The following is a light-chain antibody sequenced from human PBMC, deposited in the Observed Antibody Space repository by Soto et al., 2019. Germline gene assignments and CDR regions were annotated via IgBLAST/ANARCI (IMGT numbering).Light chain of an antibody. J-gene: IGLJ3*02. Sequence: QSALTQPASVSGSPGQSITISCTGTSSDVGSYNLVSWYQQHSGKAPKLMIYEVSKRPSGVSNRFSGSKSGNTASLTISGLQAEDAADYYCCSYAGSSTWVFGGGTKLTVL. V-gene: IGLV2-23*02. CDR1: SSDVGSYNL. CDR2: EVS. CDR3: CSYAGSSTWV.